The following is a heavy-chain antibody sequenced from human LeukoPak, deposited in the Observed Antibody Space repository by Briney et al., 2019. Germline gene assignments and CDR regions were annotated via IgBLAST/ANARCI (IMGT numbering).Heavy chain of an antibody. Sequence: GGSLRLSCAASGFTFSSYWMSWVRQAPGKGLQWVANIKQDGSEKYYVDSVKGRFTISRDNAKNSLYLQMNSLRAEDTAVYYCAREQGYDFWSGPLDWGQGTLVTVSS. CDR3: AREQGYDFWSGPLD. D-gene: IGHD3-3*01. J-gene: IGHJ4*02. CDR2: IKQDGSEK. CDR1: GFTFSSYW. V-gene: IGHV3-7*01.